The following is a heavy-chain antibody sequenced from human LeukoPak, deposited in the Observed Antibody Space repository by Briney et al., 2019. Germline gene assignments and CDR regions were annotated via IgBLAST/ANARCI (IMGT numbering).Heavy chain of an antibody. CDR3: ARQGYYYDPLDP. V-gene: IGHV4-39*01. Sequence: SETLSLTCTVSGGSISSSSYYWGWIRQPPGKGLEWIGSIYYSGSTYYNPSLKSRVTISVDTSKNQFSLKLSSVTAADTAVYYCARQGYYYDPLDPWGQGTLVTVSS. CDR2: IYYSGST. J-gene: IGHJ5*02. D-gene: IGHD3-22*01. CDR1: GGSISSSSYY.